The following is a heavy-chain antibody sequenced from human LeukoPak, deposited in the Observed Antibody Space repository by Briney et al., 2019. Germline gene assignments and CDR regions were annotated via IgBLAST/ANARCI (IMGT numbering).Heavy chain of an antibody. Sequence: SQTLSLTCAISGDSVSSNSAAWNWIRQSPSRGLEWLGRTYYRSKWYNDYAVSVKSRITINPDTSKNQFSLQLNFVTPEDTAVYYCARETIYCSGGSCYSGANYYYGMDVWGQGTTVTVSS. D-gene: IGHD2-15*01. V-gene: IGHV6-1*01. CDR3: ARETIYCSGGSCYSGANYYYGMDV. CDR1: GDSVSSNSAA. J-gene: IGHJ6*02. CDR2: TYYRSKWYN.